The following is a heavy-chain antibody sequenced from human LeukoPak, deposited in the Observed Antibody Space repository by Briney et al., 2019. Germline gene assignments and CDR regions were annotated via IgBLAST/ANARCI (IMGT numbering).Heavy chain of an antibody. J-gene: IGHJ4*02. CDR2: ISVYNGNT. V-gene: IGHV1-18*04. D-gene: IGHD4-23*01. CDR1: GYTFTGYY. CDR3: ARQGYSGHSQGAADY. Sequence: ASVKVSCKASGYTFTGYYMHWVRQAPGQGLEWMGWISVYNGNTNYAQKFQGRVTMTTDTSTSTAHMELRSLRSDDAAVYYCARQGYSGHSQGAADYWGQGTLVTVSS.